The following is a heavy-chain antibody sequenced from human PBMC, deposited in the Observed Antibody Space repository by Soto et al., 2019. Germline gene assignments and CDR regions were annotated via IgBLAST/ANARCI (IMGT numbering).Heavy chain of an antibody. CDR1: GFSLSTSGVG. CDR2: IYWDDYK. CDR3: VHKGAGDRILDY. D-gene: IGHD3-16*01. Sequence: QITLKESRPALVKPTQTLTLTCTFSGFSLSTSGVGVGWIRQPPGEALEWLALIYWDDYKHFSPSLESRLTITKDTSKNQVVLTMTNMDPVDTATYYCVHKGAGDRILDYWGQGTLVTVSS. J-gene: IGHJ4*02. V-gene: IGHV2-5*02.